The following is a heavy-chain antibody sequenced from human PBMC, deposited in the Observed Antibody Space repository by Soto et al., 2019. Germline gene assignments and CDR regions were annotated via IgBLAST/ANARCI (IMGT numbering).Heavy chain of an antibody. CDR2: IYYSGST. J-gene: IGHJ4*02. V-gene: IGHV4-59*08. CDR3: ARRRGSGLLPFYFDY. D-gene: IGHD6-19*01. CDR1: GGSISSYY. Sequence: SETLSLTCTVSGGSISSYYWSWIRQPPGKGLEWIGYIYYSGSTNYNPSLKSRVTISVDTSKNQFSLKLSSVTAADTAIYYCARRRGSGLLPFYFDYWGQGTLVTVSS.